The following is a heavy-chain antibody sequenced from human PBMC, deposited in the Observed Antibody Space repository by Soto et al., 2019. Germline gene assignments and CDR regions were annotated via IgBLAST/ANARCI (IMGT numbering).Heavy chain of an antibody. J-gene: IGHJ6*02. CDR3: SRDNDRSQLCVNYYYILDV. CDR1: GGTFSSSA. D-gene: IGHD3-16*01. CDR2: IIPLFRTP. V-gene: IGHV1-69*05. Sequence: QVQLVQSGAEMKEPGSSVKVSCKTSGGTFSSSAISWLRQAPGQGLEWMGGIIPLFRTPDYAQKFQGRVTIGTYEPTSTAYMELSSLRSEDMAVYYCSRDNDRSQLCVNYYYILDVWGQGTTITVSS.